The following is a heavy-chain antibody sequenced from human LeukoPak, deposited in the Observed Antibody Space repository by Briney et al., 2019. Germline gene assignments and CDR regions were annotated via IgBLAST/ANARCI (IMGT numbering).Heavy chain of an antibody. J-gene: IGHJ4*02. CDR3: TRAPPGMTMMTDY. CDR1: GYTFTNYH. CDR2: VSTNDGNT. Sequence: ASVKVSCKASGYTFTNYHIAWVRQAPGQGLEWMGWVSTNDGNTVYAQRLQGRVTMTTDTSTSVAYMELRSLTSDDTAVYYCTRAPPGMTMMTDYWGQGALVTVSS. D-gene: IGHD3-22*01. V-gene: IGHV1-18*01.